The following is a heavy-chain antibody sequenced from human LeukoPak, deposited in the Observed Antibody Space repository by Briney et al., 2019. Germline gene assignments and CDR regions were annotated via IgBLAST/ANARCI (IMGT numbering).Heavy chain of an antibody. Sequence: SETLSLTCTVSGYSISSGYYWGWIRQPPGKGLEWIGTIYHSGSTNYNPSLKSRVTISVDTSKNQFSLKLSSVTAADTAVYYCARGTWDDILTGYRDFDIWGQGTMVTVSS. CDR1: GYSISSGYY. V-gene: IGHV4-38-2*02. J-gene: IGHJ3*02. CDR2: IYHSGST. CDR3: ARGTWDDILTGYRDFDI. D-gene: IGHD3-9*01.